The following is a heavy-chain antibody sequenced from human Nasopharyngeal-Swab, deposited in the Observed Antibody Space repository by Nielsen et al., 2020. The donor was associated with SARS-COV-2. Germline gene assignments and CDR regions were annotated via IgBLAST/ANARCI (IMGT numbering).Heavy chain of an antibody. D-gene: IGHD6-13*01. Sequence: VRQMPGKGLEWMGRIDPSDSYTNYSPSFQGHVTISADKSISTAYLQWSSLKASDTAMYYCARRFYSSSWYTDYDYWGQGTLVTVSS. CDR2: IDPSDSYT. V-gene: IGHV5-10-1*01. CDR3: ARRFYSSSWYTDYDY. J-gene: IGHJ4*02.